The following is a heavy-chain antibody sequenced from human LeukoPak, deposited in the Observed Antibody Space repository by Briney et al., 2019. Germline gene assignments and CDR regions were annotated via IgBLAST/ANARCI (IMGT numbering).Heavy chain of an antibody. D-gene: IGHD3-3*01. J-gene: IGHJ4*02. V-gene: IGHV3-11*01. CDR1: GFTFSDYY. CDR2: ISSSGSTI. CDR3: ARGQSITIFGVVIPDYFDY. Sequence: GGSLRLSCAASGFTFSDYYMSWIRQAPGKGLEWVSYISSSGSTIYYADSVKGRFTISRDNAKNSLYLQMNGLRAEDTAVYYCARGQSITIFGVVIPDYFDYWGQGTLVTVSS.